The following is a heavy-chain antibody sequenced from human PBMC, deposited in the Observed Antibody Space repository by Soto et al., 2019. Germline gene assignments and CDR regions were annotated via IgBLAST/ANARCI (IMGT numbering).Heavy chain of an antibody. J-gene: IGHJ3*02. D-gene: IGHD1-7*01. CDR3: AKDYWDYVGVFDI. CDR2: ISSSSSSI. Sequence: GGSLRLSCAASGFTFSSYGMSWVRQAPGKGLEWVSAISSSSSSIYYADSVKGRFTISRDNAKTSLYLQMNSLRAEDTAVYYCAKDYWDYVGVFDIWGPGTMVTVAS. CDR1: GFTFSSYG. V-gene: IGHV3-23*01.